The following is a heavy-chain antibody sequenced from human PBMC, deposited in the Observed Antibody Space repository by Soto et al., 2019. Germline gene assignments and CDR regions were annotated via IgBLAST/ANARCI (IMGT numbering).Heavy chain of an antibody. CDR3: ARLGYCSGGSCYSITAVDY. CDR2: IYYSGST. D-gene: IGHD2-15*01. J-gene: IGHJ4*02. Sequence: SETLSLTCTVSGGSISSSSYYWGWIRQPPGKGLEWIGSIYYSGSTYYNPSLKSRVTISVDTSKNQFSLKLSSVTAADTAVYYCARLGYCSGGSCYSITAVDYWGQGTLVTVSS. CDR1: GGSISSSSYY. V-gene: IGHV4-39*01.